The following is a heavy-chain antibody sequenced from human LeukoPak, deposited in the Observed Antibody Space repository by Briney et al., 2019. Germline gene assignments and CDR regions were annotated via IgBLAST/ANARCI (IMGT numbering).Heavy chain of an antibody. V-gene: IGHV4-39*07. CDR1: GDSISSTGYY. CDR3: ARLGRRNYYYDSSGQTNAFDI. CDR2: INHSGST. J-gene: IGHJ3*02. Sequence: SETLSLTCTVSGDSISSTGYYWSWIRQPPGKGLEWIGEINHSGSTNYNPSLKSRVTISVDTSKNQFSLKLSSVTAADTAVYYCARLGRRNYYYDSSGQTNAFDIWGQGTMVTVSS. D-gene: IGHD3-22*01.